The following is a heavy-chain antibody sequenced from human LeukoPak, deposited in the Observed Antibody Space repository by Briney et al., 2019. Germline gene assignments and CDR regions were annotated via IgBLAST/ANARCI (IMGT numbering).Heavy chain of an antibody. CDR3: ARVTGGLMVYAGGYYFDY. V-gene: IGHV4-34*01. J-gene: IGHJ4*02. CDR1: GGSFSGYY. CDR2: INHSGST. D-gene: IGHD2-8*01. Sequence: PSETLSLTCAVYGGSFSGYYWSWIRQPPGKGLEWIGEINHSGSTNYNPSLKSRVTISVGTSKNQFSLKLSSVTAADTAVYYCARVTGGLMVYAGGYYFDYWGQGTLVTVSS.